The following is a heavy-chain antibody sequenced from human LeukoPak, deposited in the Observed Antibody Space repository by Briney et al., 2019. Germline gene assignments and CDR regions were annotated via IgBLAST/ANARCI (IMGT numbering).Heavy chain of an antibody. D-gene: IGHD5-18*01. CDR1: GYSFTSYW. V-gene: IGHV5-51*01. J-gene: IGHJ4*02. CDR3: ARPSQRGYSYRYFDY. Sequence: GESLKISCKGSGYSFTSYWIGWVRQTPGKGLEWMGIIYPGDSDTRYSPSFQGQVTISADKSISTAYLQWSSLKASDTAMYYCARPSQRGYSYRYFDYWGQGTLVTVSS. CDR2: IYPGDSDT.